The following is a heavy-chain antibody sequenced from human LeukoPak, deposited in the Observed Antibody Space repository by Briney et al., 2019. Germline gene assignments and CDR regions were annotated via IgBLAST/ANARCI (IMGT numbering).Heavy chain of an antibody. CDR1: GFTFSSYA. V-gene: IGHV3-23*01. D-gene: IGHD6-19*01. J-gene: IGHJ4*02. CDR2: ISGSGGST. Sequence: GGSLRLSCAASGFTFSSYAMSWVRQAPRKGLEWVSAISGSGGSTYYADSVKGRFTISRDNSKNTLYLQMNSLRAEDTAVYYCAKGSRIAVAGYLDYWGQGTLVTVSS. CDR3: AKGSRIAVAGYLDY.